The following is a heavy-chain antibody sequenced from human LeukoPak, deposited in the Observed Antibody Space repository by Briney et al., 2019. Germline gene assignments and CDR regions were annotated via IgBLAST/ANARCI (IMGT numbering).Heavy chain of an antibody. CDR2: ISGSGGST. D-gene: IGHD4/OR15-4a*01. V-gene: IGHV3-23*01. Sequence: GGSLRLSCAASGFTFSSYAMSWVRQAPGKGLEWVSAISGSGGSTYYADSVKGRFTISRDNSKNTLYLQMNSLRAEDTAVYYCASSGTMVYYLDYWGQGTLVTVSS. CDR1: GFTFSSYA. CDR3: ASSGTMVYYLDY. J-gene: IGHJ4*02.